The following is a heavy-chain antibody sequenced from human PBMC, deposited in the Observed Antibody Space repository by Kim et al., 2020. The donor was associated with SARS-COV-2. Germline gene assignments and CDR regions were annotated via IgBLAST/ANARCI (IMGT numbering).Heavy chain of an antibody. Sequence: SETLSLTCTVSAYSISSGYYWGWIRQPPGKGLEWIASIYHSGSTYYNPSLKSRVTISVDTSKNQFSLNLSSVTAADTAVYYCARYSSGASWGQGTLATVS. CDR1: AYSISSGYY. D-gene: IGHD6-19*01. CDR3: ARYSSGAS. J-gene: IGHJ5*02. CDR2: IYHSGST. V-gene: IGHV4-38-2*02.